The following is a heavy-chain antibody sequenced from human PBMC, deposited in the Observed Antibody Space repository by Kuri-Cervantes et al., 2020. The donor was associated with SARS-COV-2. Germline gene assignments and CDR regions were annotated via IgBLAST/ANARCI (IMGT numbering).Heavy chain of an antibody. CDR1: GFTFSSYG. CDR3: AKFRGFCSGGSCYRGWFDP. Sequence: GGSLRLSCAASGFTFSSYGMHWVRQAPGKGLEWVAFIRYDGSNKYYADSVKGRFTISRDNSKNTLYLQMNSLRAEDTAVYYCAKFRGFCSGGSCYRGWFDPWGQGTLVTVSS. CDR2: IRYDGSNK. V-gene: IGHV3-30*02. D-gene: IGHD2-15*01. J-gene: IGHJ5*02.